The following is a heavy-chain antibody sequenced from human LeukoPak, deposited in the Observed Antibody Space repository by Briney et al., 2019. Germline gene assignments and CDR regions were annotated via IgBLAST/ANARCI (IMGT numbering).Heavy chain of an antibody. Sequence: KPSETLSLTCAVYGGSFSGYYWSWIRQPPGKGLEWIGEINHSGSTNYNPSLKSRVTISVDTSKNQFSLKLSSVTAADTAVYYCARDVWDGSGSSHSDWFDPWGQGTLVTVSS. D-gene: IGHD3-10*01. CDR1: GGSFSGYY. J-gene: IGHJ5*02. CDR2: INHSGST. CDR3: ARDVWDGSGSSHSDWFDP. V-gene: IGHV4-34*01.